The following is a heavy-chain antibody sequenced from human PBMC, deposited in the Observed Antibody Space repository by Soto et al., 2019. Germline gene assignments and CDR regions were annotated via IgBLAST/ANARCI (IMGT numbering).Heavy chain of an antibody. Sequence: PSETLSLTCTVSGGSISSYYWSWIRQPPGKGLEWIGYIYYSGSTSYNPSLKSRVTISVDTSKNQFSLKLSSATAADTAVYYCARSVVAAPFDYWGQGTLVTVSS. CDR3: ARSVVAAPFDY. D-gene: IGHD2-15*01. J-gene: IGHJ4*02. CDR1: GGSISSYY. V-gene: IGHV4-59*01. CDR2: IYYSGST.